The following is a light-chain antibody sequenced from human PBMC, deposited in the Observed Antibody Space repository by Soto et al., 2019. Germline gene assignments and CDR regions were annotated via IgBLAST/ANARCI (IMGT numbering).Light chain of an antibody. Sequence: DILMTQSPATLSVSPGERATLSCRASQSVRSYLAWYQQKPGQAPRLLIYGASTRATDIPARFSGSRSGTDFTLTISRLEPEDFAVYYCQQYGSSPRTFGQGTKVDIK. J-gene: IGKJ1*01. CDR2: GAS. CDR1: QSVRSY. CDR3: QQYGSSPRT. V-gene: IGKV3-20*01.